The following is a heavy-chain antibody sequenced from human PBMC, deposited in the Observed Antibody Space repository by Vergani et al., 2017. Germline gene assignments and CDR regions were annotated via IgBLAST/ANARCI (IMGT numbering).Heavy chain of an antibody. D-gene: IGHD2-2*02. CDR3: ARGEAYCSSTSCYTWDLAY. CDR2: IIPIFGTA. Sequence: QVQLVQSGAEVKTPGSSVKVSCKASGGTFSNYGISWVRQAPGQGLEWMGGIIPIFGTANYAQKFQGRATITADESTSTAYMELSSLRSEDTAMYYCARGEAYCSSTSCYTWDLAYWGQGTLVTVSS. CDR1: GGTFSNYG. V-gene: IGHV1-69*13. J-gene: IGHJ4*02.